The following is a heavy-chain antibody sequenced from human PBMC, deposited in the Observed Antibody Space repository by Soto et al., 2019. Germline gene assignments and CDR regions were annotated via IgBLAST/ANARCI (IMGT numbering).Heavy chain of an antibody. V-gene: IGHV1-18*01. CDR1: GYTFTSYG. D-gene: IGHD4-17*01. J-gene: IGHJ4*02. Sequence: QVQLVQSGAEVKKPGASVKVACKASGYTFTSYGISRVRQAPGQGLEWTGWISAYNGNTNYAQKRQGRVTMTTNTSTSTAYRELRSLRADDTAVYYCERGTTVETGSYWGQGTLVTVSS. CDR3: ERGTTVETGSY. CDR2: ISAYNGNT.